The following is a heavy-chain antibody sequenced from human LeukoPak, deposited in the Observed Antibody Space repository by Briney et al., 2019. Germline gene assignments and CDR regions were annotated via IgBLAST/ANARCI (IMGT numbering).Heavy chain of an antibody. CDR1: GFTFSDYY. D-gene: IGHD3-3*01. CDR2: ISSSGSTI. CDR3: ARVFEDVPQFDY. Sequence: GGSLRLSCAASGFTFSDYYMSWIRQAPGKGLEWVSYISSSGSTIYYADSVKGRFSISRDNAKNSLYLQMNSLRAEDTAVYYCARVFEDVPQFDYWGQGTLVTVSS. J-gene: IGHJ4*02. V-gene: IGHV3-11*01.